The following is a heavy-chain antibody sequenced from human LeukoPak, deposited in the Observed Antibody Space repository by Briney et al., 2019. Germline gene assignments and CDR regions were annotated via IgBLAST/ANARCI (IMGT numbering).Heavy chain of an antibody. V-gene: IGHV4-30-4*08. CDR2: IYYSGST. Sequence: SQTLSLTCTVSGGSISSGDYYWSWIRQPPGKGLEWIGYIYYSGSTYYNPSLKSRATISVDTSKNQFSLKLSSVAAADTAVYYCARDLDYGDYRAFDIWGQGTMVTVSS. CDR3: ARDLDYGDYRAFDI. CDR1: GGSISSGDYY. J-gene: IGHJ3*02. D-gene: IGHD4-17*01.